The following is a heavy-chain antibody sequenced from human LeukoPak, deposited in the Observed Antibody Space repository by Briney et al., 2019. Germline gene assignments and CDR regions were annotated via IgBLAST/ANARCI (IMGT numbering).Heavy chain of an antibody. Sequence: PGGSLRLSCAASGFTFDDYAMHWVRQAPGKGLEWVSGISWKSGSIGYAHSVKGRFTISRDNVKNSLYLQMNSLRAEDTALYYCAKAGYHYGVGAFDIWGQGTMVTVSS. CDR3: AKAGYHYGVGAFDI. J-gene: IGHJ3*02. CDR1: GFTFDDYA. D-gene: IGHD3-22*01. V-gene: IGHV3-9*01. CDR2: ISWKSGSI.